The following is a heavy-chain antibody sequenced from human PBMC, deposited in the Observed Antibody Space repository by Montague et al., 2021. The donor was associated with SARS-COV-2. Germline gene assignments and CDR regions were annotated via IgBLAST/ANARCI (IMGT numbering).Heavy chain of an antibody. J-gene: IGHJ3*02. CDR2: IFYSGST. D-gene: IGHD3-22*01. Sequence: SETLSLTCTVSGGSISSSSYYWGWIRQPPGKGLEWIGNIFYSGSTYYNTSLKSRVTISVDTSKNQFSLRLSSVTAADTAVSYCARLPYFYDSTHAFDIWGQGTMVTVSS. CDR3: ARLPYFYDSTHAFDI. V-gene: IGHV4-39*01. CDR1: GGSISSSSYY.